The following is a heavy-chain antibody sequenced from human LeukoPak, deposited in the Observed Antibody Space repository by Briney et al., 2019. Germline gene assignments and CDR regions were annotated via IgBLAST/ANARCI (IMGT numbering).Heavy chain of an antibody. CDR2: INHSGST. V-gene: IGHV4-34*01. J-gene: IGHJ4*02. CDR3: ARGGLYDSSGYYWDHFDY. CDR1: GGSLRGNY. Sequence: SETLSLTCAVYGGSLRGNYGSWIRQPPGKGLEWIGEINHSGSTNYNPSLKSRVTISVDTSKNQFSLKLSSVTAADTAVYYCARGGLYDSSGYYWDHFDYWGQGTLVTVSS. D-gene: IGHD3-22*01.